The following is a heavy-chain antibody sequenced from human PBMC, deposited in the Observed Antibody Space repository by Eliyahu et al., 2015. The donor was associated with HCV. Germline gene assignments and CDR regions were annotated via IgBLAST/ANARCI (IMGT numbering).Heavy chain of an antibody. J-gene: IGHJ6*03. CDR1: GDSXSGXY. V-gene: IGHV4-59*01. Sequence: HVQLQESGPGLVKPSETXSXSCSLXGDSXSGXYWSWIRQSPGKGLEWIGNIYHNGGTNYNPSLKSRVTISVDTSKNQLSLKLSSVTAADTAVYYCARDPYCTSGVCFYMDVWGKGTTVTVSS. CDR2: IYHNGGT. D-gene: IGHD2-8*01. CDR3: ARDPYCTSGVCFYMDV.